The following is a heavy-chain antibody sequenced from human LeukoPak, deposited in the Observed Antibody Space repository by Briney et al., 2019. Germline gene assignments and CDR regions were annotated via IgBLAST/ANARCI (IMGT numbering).Heavy chain of an antibody. J-gene: IGHJ4*02. CDR3: TRDRRAMDPFDY. CDR1: GYTFTGYY. CDR2: INPNSGGT. V-gene: IGHV1-2*02. D-gene: IGHD5-18*01. Sequence: ASVKVSCKASGYTFTGYYMHWVRQAPGQGLEWMGWINPNSGGTNYAQKFQGRVTMTRDTSISTAYTELSRLRSDDTAVYYCTRDRRAMDPFDYWGQGTLVTVSS.